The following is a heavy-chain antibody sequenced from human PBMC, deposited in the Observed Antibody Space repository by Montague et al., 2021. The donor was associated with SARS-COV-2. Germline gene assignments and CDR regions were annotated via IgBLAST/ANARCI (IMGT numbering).Heavy chain of an antibody. V-gene: IGHV4-59*08. D-gene: IGHD3/OR15-3a*01. CDR1: GVSVTDYY. Sequence: SETLSLTCTVSGVSVTDYYWSWIRQPPGKGLEWVGDVLYNKGTNFNPSLKSRVAISVDTSKNQFSLRLTSVTAADTAFYFCERHPHSDSWNGPPDFWDQGTLVTVSS. J-gene: IGHJ4*02. CDR2: VLYNKGT. CDR3: ERHPHSDSWNGPPDF.